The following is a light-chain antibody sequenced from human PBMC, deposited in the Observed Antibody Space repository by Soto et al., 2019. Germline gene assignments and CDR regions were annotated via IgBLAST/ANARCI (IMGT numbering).Light chain of an antibody. CDR3: QQDNTFPHT. CDR1: QGIASH. CDR2: AGS. Sequence: DIQLTQSPSFLSASVGDRVTITCRASQGIASHLAWYQQTPGKAPKFLIYAGSTLESGVPSRLSGSGFGTEFTLTISSLQPEDFATYYCQQDNTFPHTFGQGTKLDIK. V-gene: IGKV1-9*01. J-gene: IGKJ2*01.